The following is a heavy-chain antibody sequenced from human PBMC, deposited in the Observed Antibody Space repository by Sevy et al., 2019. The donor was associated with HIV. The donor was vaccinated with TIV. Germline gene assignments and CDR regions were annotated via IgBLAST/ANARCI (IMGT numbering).Heavy chain of an antibody. CDR2: VSGGGDTT. D-gene: IGHD3-22*01. V-gene: IGHV3-23*01. J-gene: IGHJ4*02. CDR3: AKGGSTSGYYLNYFAY. Sequence: GGSLRLSCLASGFTFNNYAMTWVRQAPGKGLEWVSAVSGGGDTTYYADSVKGRFTISRDNSKNTLYLQMNSLRAEDTAVYYCAKGGSTSGYYLNYFAYWGQGTLVTVSS. CDR1: GFTFNNYA.